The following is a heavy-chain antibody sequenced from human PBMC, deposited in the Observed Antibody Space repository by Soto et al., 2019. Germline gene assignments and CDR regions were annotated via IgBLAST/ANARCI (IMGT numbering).Heavy chain of an antibody. J-gene: IGHJ4*02. Sequence: GGSLRLSCTAPGFTLGEFDVSWLRQAPGKGLEWVGFIRSKAYGGTTEYAASVQGRFTISRDDSKSSAYLQMNSLKTEDTAVYYCTRRYSSSWYVYWGQGTLVTVSS. V-gene: IGHV3-49*03. D-gene: IGHD6-13*01. CDR1: GFTLGEFD. CDR2: IRSKAYGGTT. CDR3: TRRYSSSWYVY.